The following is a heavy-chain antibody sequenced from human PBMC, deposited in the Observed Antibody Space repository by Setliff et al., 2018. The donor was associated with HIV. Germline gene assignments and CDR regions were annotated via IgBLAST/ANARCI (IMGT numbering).Heavy chain of an antibody. D-gene: IGHD4-17*01. J-gene: IGHJ4*02. CDR2: INYSGTT. CDR1: GGSFSGYY. V-gene: IGHV4-34*01. CDR3: AKKGNGDYHFDY. Sequence: SETLSLTCAVYGGSFSGYYWSWIRQPPGEGLEWIGTINYSGTTDYNPSLRSRVSMSADTSKNQFSLKLSSVTAVDTAVYYCAKKGNGDYHFDYWGQGTLVTVSS.